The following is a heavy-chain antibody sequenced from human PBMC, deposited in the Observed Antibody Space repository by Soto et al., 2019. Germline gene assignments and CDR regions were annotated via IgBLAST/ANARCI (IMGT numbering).Heavy chain of an antibody. CDR1: GDRVSSNSAG. CDR2: TYYRSKWYY. V-gene: IGHV6-1*01. Sequence: PSPTLSLPCAITGDRVSSNSAGWSWVRQSPSRGLEWLGRTYYRSKWYYEYAVSVRGRITINPDTSRNQYSLQLNSVTPEDTAVNFCARGEQYSGRIFDYWGQGTLVTVSS. D-gene: IGHD1-26*01. J-gene: IGHJ4*01. CDR3: ARGEQYSGRIFDY.